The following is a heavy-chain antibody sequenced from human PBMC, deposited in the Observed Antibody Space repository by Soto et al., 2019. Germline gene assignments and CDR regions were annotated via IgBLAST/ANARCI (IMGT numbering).Heavy chain of an antibody. Sequence: GGALRLSCAASGFTFDEYAMHWVRQPPGKGLEWVSLISWDGSNRYYADSVQGRFTISRDNSKYSLYLEMNSLRPEDTALYYCAKDISRGPTKNYDFWSGPDYWGQGPLVTVSS. V-gene: IGHV3-43D*04. J-gene: IGHJ4*02. D-gene: IGHD3-3*01. CDR3: AKDISRGPTKNYDFWSGPDY. CDR2: ISWDGSNR. CDR1: GFTFDEYA.